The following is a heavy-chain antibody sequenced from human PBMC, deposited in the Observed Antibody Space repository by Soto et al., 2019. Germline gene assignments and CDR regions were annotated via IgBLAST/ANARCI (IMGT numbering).Heavy chain of an antibody. J-gene: IGHJ6*03. CDR2: INHSGST. Sequence: SETLSLTCAVYGGSFSGYYWSWIRQPPGKGLEWIGEINHSGSTNYNPSLKSRVTISVDTSKNQFSLKLSSVTAADTAVYYCARNSIGEYYYYYYMDVWGKGTTVTVSS. CDR1: GGSFSGYY. V-gene: IGHV4-34*01. D-gene: IGHD6-6*01. CDR3: ARNSIGEYYYYYYMDV.